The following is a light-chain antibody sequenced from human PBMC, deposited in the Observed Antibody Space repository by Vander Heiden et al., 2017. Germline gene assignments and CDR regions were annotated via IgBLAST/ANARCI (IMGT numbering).Light chain of an antibody. CDR3: QQSYSTPLV. CDR2: AGA. J-gene: IGKJ4*01. CDR1: QNIDGF. V-gene: IGKV1-39*01. Sequence: DIQMTQSPSSLSASVGDRVTISCRASQNIDGFVNWYQQKPGKAPKLLIFAGASLQTGAPSRFSGRASGTHFTLTISGLQPDDFASYYCQQSYSTPLVFGGGTKVEVK.